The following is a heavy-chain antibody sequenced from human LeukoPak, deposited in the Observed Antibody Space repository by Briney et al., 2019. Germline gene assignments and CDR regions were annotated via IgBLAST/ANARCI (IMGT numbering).Heavy chain of an antibody. V-gene: IGHV4-4*07. J-gene: IGHJ4*02. CDR1: GGSISSYY. CDR3: ARSPRLTYYDILTGTFDY. Sequence: SETLSLTCTVSGGSISSYYWSWIRQPAGKGLEWIGRIYTSGSTNYNPSLKSRVTMSVDTSKNQFSLKLSSVTAADTAVYYCARSPRLTYYDILTGTFDYWGQGTLVTVSS. CDR2: IYTSGST. D-gene: IGHD3-9*01.